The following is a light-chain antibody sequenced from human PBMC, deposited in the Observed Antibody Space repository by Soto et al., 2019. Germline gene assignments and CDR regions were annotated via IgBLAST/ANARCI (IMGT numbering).Light chain of an antibody. Sequence: DIQMTQSPSTLSASVGDRVTITCRASQTISSWLAWYQQKPGKAPKLLIYAASSLQSGVPSRFSGSGSGTDFALTISRLEPEDFAVYYCQQYGNSGITFGQGTRLEI. CDR2: AAS. CDR1: QTISSW. CDR3: QQYGNSGIT. V-gene: IGKV1-5*01. J-gene: IGKJ5*01.